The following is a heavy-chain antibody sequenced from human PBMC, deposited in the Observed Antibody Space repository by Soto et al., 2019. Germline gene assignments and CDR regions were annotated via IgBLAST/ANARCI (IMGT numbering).Heavy chain of an antibody. CDR1: GYTLTELS. V-gene: IGHV1-24*01. CDR2: FDPEDGET. CDR3: ATLPSYSSGWYSVYFDY. D-gene: IGHD6-19*01. Sequence: ASVKVSCKVSGYTLTELSMHWVRQAPGKGLEWMGGFDPEDGETIYAQKFQGRVTMTEDTSTDTAYMELSSLRSEDTAVYYCATLPSYSSGWYSVYFDYWSQGTLVTVSS. J-gene: IGHJ4*02.